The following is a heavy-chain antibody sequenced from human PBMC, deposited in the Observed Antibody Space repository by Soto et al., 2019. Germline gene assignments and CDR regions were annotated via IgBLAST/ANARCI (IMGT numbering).Heavy chain of an antibody. CDR2: IGHSGSA. CDR3: ARGGNCIRSTCPLGSHYGMDV. D-gene: IGHD2-21*01. J-gene: IGHJ6*02. Sequence: SETLSLTCAVYGGSFSGYYWTWIRQPPGKGLEWVGEIGHSGSATYSPSPKSRVTISVDMSNNQFSLWLSYVTAADTAVYYCARGGNCIRSTCPLGSHYGMDVWGQGTTVTVSS. CDR1: GGSFSGYY. V-gene: IGHV4-34*01.